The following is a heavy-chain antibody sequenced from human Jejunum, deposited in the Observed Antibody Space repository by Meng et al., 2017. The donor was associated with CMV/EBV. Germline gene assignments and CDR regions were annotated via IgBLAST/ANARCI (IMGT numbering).Heavy chain of an antibody. CDR3: GRNGYYSVDY. Sequence: LTCAVSGDSFSRDVWWSWVRQPPGKGLEWIGEMHHGGTTTYNPSLKSRVTISLDESKTEFSLKLSSPTAADTAVYYCGRNGYYSVDYWGQGALVTVSS. D-gene: IGHD3-22*01. CDR1: GDSFSRDVW. CDR2: MHHGGTT. V-gene: IGHV4-4*02. J-gene: IGHJ4*02.